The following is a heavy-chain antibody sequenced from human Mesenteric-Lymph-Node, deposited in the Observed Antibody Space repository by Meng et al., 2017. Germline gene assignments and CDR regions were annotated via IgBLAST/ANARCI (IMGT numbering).Heavy chain of an antibody. CDR2: ISWNSGSI. V-gene: IGHV3-9*01. D-gene: IGHD6-19*01. Sequence: SLKISCAASGFTFSSYAMYWVRQAPGKGLEWVSGISWNSGSIGYADSVKGRFTISKDNAKNSLYLQMNSLRAEDTALYYCAKGLQGSGWTDAFDIWGQGTMVTVSS. J-gene: IGHJ3*02. CDR3: AKGLQGSGWTDAFDI. CDR1: GFTFSSYA.